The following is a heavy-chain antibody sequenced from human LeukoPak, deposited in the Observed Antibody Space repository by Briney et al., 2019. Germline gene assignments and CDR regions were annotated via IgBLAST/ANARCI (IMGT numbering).Heavy chain of an antibody. CDR1: GFTFSSYG. D-gene: IGHD6-13*01. CDR3: ARDSSMGSWAQDQGIDY. J-gene: IGHJ4*02. CDR2: IWYDGSNK. V-gene: IGHV3-33*01. Sequence: PGGSLRLSCAASGFTFSSYGMHWVRQAPGKGLEWVAVIWYDGSNKYYADSVKGRFTIPRDNSKNTLYLQMNSLRAEDTAVYYCARDSSMGSWAQDQGIDYWGQGTLVTVSS.